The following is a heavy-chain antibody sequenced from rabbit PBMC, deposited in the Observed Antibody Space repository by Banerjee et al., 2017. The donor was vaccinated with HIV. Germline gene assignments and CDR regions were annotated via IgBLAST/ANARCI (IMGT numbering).Heavy chain of an antibody. Sequence: QEQLEESGGDLVKAEGSLTLTCTASGFDFSSYWMCWVRQAPGKGLEWIACRNTYTSDTAYASWAKGRFTISKTSSTTVTLQMTSLTAADTATYFCARNRNLWGQGTLVTVS. V-gene: IGHV1S45*01. CDR2: RNTYTSDT. CDR1: GFDFSSYW. J-gene: IGHJ4*01. CDR3: ARNRNL.